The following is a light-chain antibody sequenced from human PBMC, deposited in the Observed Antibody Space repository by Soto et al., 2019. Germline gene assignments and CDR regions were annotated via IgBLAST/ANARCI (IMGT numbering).Light chain of an antibody. Sequence: QSALTQPASVSGSPGQSITISCTGTSSDVGGYNFASWYQQHPGKAPRLIIYEVSSRPSGVSYRFSGSKSGNTASLTISGLQAEDEADYYCSSYTLRNTLVLFGGGTKVTVL. V-gene: IGLV2-14*01. CDR2: EVS. CDR1: SSDVGGYNF. J-gene: IGLJ3*02. CDR3: SSYTLRNTLVL.